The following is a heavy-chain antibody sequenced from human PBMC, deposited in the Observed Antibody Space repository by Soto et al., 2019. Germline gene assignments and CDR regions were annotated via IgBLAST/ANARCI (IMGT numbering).Heavy chain of an antibody. J-gene: IGHJ5*02. D-gene: IGHD3-9*01. CDR1: GFSLTTSGVG. CDR3: ARAGRTWYYNIFEP. Sequence: QITLRESGPPLVKPTQTLTLTCTFSGFSLTTSGVGVGWIRQPPGKALEWLALIYWDDDKRYSPSLKNRLAITKHTSQNQVVLTMTNMDPVDTATYYCARAGRTWYYNIFEPWGQGTLVTVSS. V-gene: IGHV2-5*02. CDR2: IYWDDDK.